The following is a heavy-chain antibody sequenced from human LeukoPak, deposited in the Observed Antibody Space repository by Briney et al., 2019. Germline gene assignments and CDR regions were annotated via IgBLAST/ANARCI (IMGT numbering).Heavy chain of an antibody. J-gene: IGHJ5*02. CDR1: GFTFSYYG. CDR2: IRYDGNDK. D-gene: IGHD3-10*01. CDR3: AKDLMRDRWFGES. Sequence: PGGSLRLSCAASGFTFSYYGFHWVRQAPGKGLEWVAFIRYDGNDKFYAESVKGRFTISRDTSRNTLYLQLNSLRLEDTAVYYCAKDLMRDRWFGESWGQGTLVTVSS. V-gene: IGHV3-30*02.